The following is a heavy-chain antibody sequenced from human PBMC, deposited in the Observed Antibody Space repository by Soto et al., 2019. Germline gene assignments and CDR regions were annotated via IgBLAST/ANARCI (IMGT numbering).Heavy chain of an antibody. CDR2: IYSLGNT. CDR3: ARRIYDSSGYYYAY. V-gene: IGHV4-39*01. CDR1: GRPIRNSSYY. Sequence: SDPLSLTCTFSGRPIRNSSYYGGWIRQPPGQGLEWLGTIYSLGNTYYNPSLKSRVTISVDKSKSQLFLKLSSVTAPDTAVYYCARRIYDSSGYYYAYWGQGTLVTVS. D-gene: IGHD3-22*01. J-gene: IGHJ4*02.